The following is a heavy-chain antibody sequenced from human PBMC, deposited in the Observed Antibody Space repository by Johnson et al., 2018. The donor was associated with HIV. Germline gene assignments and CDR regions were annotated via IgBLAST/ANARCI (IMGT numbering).Heavy chain of an antibody. CDR3: AKSPMVRGSEGAFDI. V-gene: IGHV3-23*04. Sequence: VQLVESGGGLVQPGGSLRLSCAASGFTVSSNYMSWVRQAPGKGLEWVSVISGSGGSTYYADSVKGRFTISRDNSKNTLYLQMNSLRAEDTAVYYCAKSPMVRGSEGAFDIWGQGTMVTVSS. D-gene: IGHD3-10*01. J-gene: IGHJ3*02. CDR2: ISGSGGST. CDR1: GFTVSSNY.